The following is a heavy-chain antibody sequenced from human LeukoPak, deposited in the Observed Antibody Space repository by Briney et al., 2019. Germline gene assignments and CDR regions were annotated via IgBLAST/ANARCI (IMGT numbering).Heavy chain of an antibody. V-gene: IGHV3-48*04. CDR3: ARDGGVEYYDSSNYYDY. Sequence: GGSLRLSCAASGFTFSSYSMNWVRQAPGKGLEWVSSISSSGSTMYYADSVKGRFTIFRDNAKNSLYLQMNSLRAEDTAVYYCARDGGVEYYDSSNYYDYWGQGTLVTVSS. CDR1: GFTFSSYS. CDR2: ISSSGSTM. D-gene: IGHD3-22*01. J-gene: IGHJ4*02.